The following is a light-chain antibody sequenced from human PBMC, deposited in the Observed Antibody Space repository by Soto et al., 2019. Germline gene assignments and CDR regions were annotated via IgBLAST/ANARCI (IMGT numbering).Light chain of an antibody. CDR2: DAS. V-gene: IGKV1-5*01. CDR3: QQYET. J-gene: IGKJ1*01. CDR1: QSISSW. Sequence: DIQMTQSPSTLSASVGDRVTITCRASQSISSWLAWYQQKPGKAPKLLIYDASSLESGVPSRFSGSGSGTEFTLTISSLQPDDFATYYCQQYETFGQGNKV.